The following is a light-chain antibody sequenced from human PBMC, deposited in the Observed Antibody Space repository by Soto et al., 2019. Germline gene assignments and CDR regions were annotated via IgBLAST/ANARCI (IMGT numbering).Light chain of an antibody. CDR2: GAS. CDR1: QSITGSY. J-gene: IGKJ5*01. Sequence: DIVMTQSPGTLSLSPGERATLSCRASQSITGSYLAWYQHKPGQAPRLLIYGASSRATGIPDRFSGSGSGTEFSLTISSLQSEDFAVYYCQQYSKWPITFGQGTRLEIK. V-gene: IGKV3-20*01. CDR3: QQYSKWPIT.